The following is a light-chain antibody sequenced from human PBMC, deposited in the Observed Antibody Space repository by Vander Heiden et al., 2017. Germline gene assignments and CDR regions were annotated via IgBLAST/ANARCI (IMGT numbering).Light chain of an antibody. J-gene: IGKJ4*01. CDR2: DAS. V-gene: IGKV3-20*01. CDR3: QQYGGSSLT. CDR1: QSVSSSY. Sequence: EIVLTQSPGTLSLSPGERATLACRASQSVSSSYLAWYQQKPGQAPRLLIYDASSRATGIPDRFSGSGSGTDFTLTISRLEPEDFAVYDCQQYGGSSLTFGGGTKVEIK.